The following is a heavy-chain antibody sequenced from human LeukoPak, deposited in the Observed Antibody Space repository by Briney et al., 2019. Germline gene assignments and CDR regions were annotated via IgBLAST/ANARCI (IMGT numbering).Heavy chain of an antibody. J-gene: IGHJ4*02. CDR2: INHSGST. V-gene: IGHV4-34*01. CDR1: GGSFSGYY. CDR3: ASIYASSLYYFDY. Sequence: SETLSLTCAAYGGSFSGYYWSWIRQPPGKGLEWIGEINHSGSTNYNPSLKSRVTISVDTSKNQFSLKLSSVTAADTAVYYCASIYASSLYYFDYWGQGTLVTVSS. D-gene: IGHD4-17*01.